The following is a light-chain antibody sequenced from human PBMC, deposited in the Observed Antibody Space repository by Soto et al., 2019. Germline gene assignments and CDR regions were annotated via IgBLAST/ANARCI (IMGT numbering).Light chain of an antibody. CDR1: QSVSSY. CDR3: QRRSNWPPFT. J-gene: IGKJ3*01. CDR2: DAS. V-gene: IGKV3-11*01. Sequence: EIVLTQSPATLSLSPGERATLSCRASQSVSSYLAWYQQKPGQAPRLLIYDASNRATGIPARLSGSGSGTDFTLTISCLEPEDFAVYYGQRRSNWPPFTFGPGTKVDIK.